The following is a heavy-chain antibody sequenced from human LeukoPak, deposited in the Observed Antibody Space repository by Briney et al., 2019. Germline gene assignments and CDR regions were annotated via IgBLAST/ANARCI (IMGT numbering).Heavy chain of an antibody. D-gene: IGHD3-22*01. Sequence: SETLSLTCTVSGGSISNYYWSWIRQTPGKGLEWIGHIYYSGSTSYNPSLKSRVTMSVDASKNQFSLKLSSVTAADTAVYFCARGPYSYDSSGAFDIWGQGTMVTVSS. CDR1: GGSISNYY. V-gene: IGHV4-59*08. CDR3: ARGPYSYDSSGAFDI. J-gene: IGHJ3*02. CDR2: IYYSGST.